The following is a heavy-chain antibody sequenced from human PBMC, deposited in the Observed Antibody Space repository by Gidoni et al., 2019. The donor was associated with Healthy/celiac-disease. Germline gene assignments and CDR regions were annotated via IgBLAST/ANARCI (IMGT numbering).Heavy chain of an antibody. Sequence: VQLVESGGGLVQPGGYLRLSCPASGVTFSPYAMSWVRQAPGKGLEWVSAICGSCGSTYYADSVKGRFTISRDNSKNTLYLQMNSLRAEDTAVYYCAKDVVAARLDHLVTWGQGTLVTVSS. CDR1: GVTFSPYA. V-gene: IGHV3-23*04. CDR3: AKDVVAARLDHLVT. D-gene: IGHD6-6*01. J-gene: IGHJ5*02. CDR2: ICGSCGST.